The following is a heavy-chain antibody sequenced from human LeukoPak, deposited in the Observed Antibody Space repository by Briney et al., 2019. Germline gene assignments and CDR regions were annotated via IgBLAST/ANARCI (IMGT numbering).Heavy chain of an antibody. CDR3: AKFGWFGVFRFDY. Sequence: GGSLRLSCAASGFTFSDFAMTWVRQAPGKGLEWVSSISSSGGSTYYADSVKGRFTISRDNSKNTLYLQMNSLRAEDTAVYYCAKFGWFGVFRFDYWGQGTLVTVSS. D-gene: IGHD3-10*01. V-gene: IGHV3-23*01. CDR1: GFTFSDFA. CDR2: ISSSGGST. J-gene: IGHJ4*02.